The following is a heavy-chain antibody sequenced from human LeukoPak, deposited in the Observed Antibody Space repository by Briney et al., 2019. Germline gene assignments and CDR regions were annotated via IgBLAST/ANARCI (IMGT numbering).Heavy chain of an antibody. CDR1: GYTFTSNY. Sequence: ASVKVSCKAFGYTFTSNYMHWVRQAPGQGPEWMGVIGPSGGSTTYAQKFQGRVTLTRDMSTSTDYLELSSLRSEDTAVYYCARYYDSSGYYAFDAFDIWGQGTMVTVSS. J-gene: IGHJ3*02. CDR2: IGPSGGST. CDR3: ARYYDSSGYYAFDAFDI. V-gene: IGHV1-46*01. D-gene: IGHD3-22*01.